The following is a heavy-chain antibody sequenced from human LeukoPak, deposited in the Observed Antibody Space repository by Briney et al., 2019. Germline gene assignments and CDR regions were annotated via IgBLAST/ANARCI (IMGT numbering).Heavy chain of an antibody. CDR2: IKPDGSEK. CDR1: GFTFSSYW. V-gene: IGHV3-7*04. CDR3: ARHNPLWGY. J-gene: IGHJ4*02. D-gene: IGHD1-14*01. Sequence: PGGSLRLSCAASGFTFSSYWMSWVRQAPGKGLEWVANIKPDGSEKYYVDPVKGRFTISRDNAKNSLYLQMSSLRVEDTALYFCARHNPLWGYWGQGTLVTVSS.